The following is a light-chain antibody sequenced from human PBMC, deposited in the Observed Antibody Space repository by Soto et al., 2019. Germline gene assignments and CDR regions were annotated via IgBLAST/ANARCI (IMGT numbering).Light chain of an antibody. CDR3: QQYDNLPLLT. CDR2: DAS. V-gene: IGKV1-33*01. J-gene: IGKJ4*01. CDR1: QGISNY. Sequence: DIQMTQSPSSLSASVGDRVTITCQASQGISNYLNWYQQKPGKAPKLLIYDASNLETGVPSRFSGSGSGTDFTFTISSLQPEDIATYYCQQYDNLPLLTFGGGTKVEIK.